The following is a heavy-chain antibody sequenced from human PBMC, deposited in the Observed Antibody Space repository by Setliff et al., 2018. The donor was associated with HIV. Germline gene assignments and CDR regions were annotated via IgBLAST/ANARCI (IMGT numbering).Heavy chain of an antibody. CDR1: GYTFDKYY. CDR2: IYPDDSYT. Sequence: PGESLKISCQGSGYTFDKYYIAWVRQMPGKGLEWMGLIYPDDSYTTYSPAFEGHVTFSADKSNSTAYLQWSSLKASDTAMYYCARRNDYYYYMDVWGAGTTVTV. V-gene: IGHV5-51*01. CDR3: ARRNDYYYYMDV. J-gene: IGHJ6*03.